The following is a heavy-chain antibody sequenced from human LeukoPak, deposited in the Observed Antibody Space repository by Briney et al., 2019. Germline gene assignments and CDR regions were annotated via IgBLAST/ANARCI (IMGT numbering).Heavy chain of an antibody. CDR2: ISGGST. Sequence: GGSLRLSCAASGFTVSSNEMSWVRQAPGKGLEWVSSISGGSTYYADSRKGRFTISRDNSKNTLYLQMNSLRAEDTAVYYCARASSGWGEADYWGQGTLVTVSS. D-gene: IGHD6-19*01. CDR1: GFTVSSNE. V-gene: IGHV3-38-3*01. CDR3: ARASSGWGEADY. J-gene: IGHJ4*02.